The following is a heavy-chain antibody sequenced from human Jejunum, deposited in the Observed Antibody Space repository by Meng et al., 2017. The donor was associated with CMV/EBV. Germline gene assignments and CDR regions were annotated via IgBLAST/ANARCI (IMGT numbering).Heavy chain of an antibody. CDR2: IYYRGST. CDR3: ARVPSSSGCNWFDP. D-gene: IGHD6-6*01. V-gene: IGHV4-30-4*08. CDR1: GGSISSCDYS. Sequence: GGSISSCDYSWSWLRQPPGKGLEWVAYIYYRGSTYYNPSLKSRLTISVDASKNHFSLNLSSVTAADTAVYYCARVPSSSGCNWFDPWGQGILVTVSS. J-gene: IGHJ5*02.